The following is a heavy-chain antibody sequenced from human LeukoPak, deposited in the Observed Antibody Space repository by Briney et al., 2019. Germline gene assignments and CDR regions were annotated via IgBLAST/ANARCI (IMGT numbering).Heavy chain of an antibody. CDR3: AKAPVTSCRGAYCYPFDS. V-gene: IGHV3-30*02. D-gene: IGHD2-21*01. J-gene: IGHJ4*02. Sequence: GGSLRLSCAASGFTFSSYGMHWVRQAPGKGLEWVAFIRYDGSNKYYADSVKGRFTISRDNSKNTLYLQMNSLRAEDTAVYYCAKAPVTSCRGAYCYPFDSWGQGTLVTVSS. CDR2: IRYDGSNK. CDR1: GFTFSSYG.